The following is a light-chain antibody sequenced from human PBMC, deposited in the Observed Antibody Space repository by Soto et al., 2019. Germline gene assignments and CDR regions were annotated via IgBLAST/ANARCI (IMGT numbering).Light chain of an antibody. Sequence: EIVLTQSPCTLSLSPGERATLSCRASQSLSNNIYLAWYQQTPGQAPRLLIYGASTRATGIPARFSGSGSGKDFPLTISRVEPEDFAVYYWQQRSNWITFGQGTRLEIK. CDR1: QSLSNNIY. CDR3: QQRSNWIT. CDR2: GAS. J-gene: IGKJ5*01. V-gene: IGKV3-11*01.